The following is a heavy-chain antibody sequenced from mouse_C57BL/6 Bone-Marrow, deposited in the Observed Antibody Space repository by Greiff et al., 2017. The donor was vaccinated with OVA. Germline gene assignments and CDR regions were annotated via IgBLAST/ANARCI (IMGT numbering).Heavy chain of an antibody. CDR2: IDPENGDT. CDR3: TTSYSNSYYAIDY. Sequence: VQLQQSGAELVRPGASVKLSCTASGFNIKDDYMHWVKQRPEQGLEWIGWIDPENGDTEYASKFQGKATITADTSSNTAYLQLSSLTSEDTAVYYCTTSYSNSYYAIDYWGQGTSVTGSS. CDR1: GFNIKDDY. J-gene: IGHJ4*01. V-gene: IGHV14-4*01. D-gene: IGHD2-5*01.